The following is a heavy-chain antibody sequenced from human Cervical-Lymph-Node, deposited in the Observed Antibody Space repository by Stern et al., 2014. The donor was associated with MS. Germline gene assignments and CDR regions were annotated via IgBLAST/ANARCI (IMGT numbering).Heavy chain of an antibody. CDR1: GFSFRNFS. V-gene: IGHV3-48*02. Sequence: EVQLVESGGDLVQPGVSLRLSCAASGFSFRNFSINWVRQAPGKGLEWISSITRGGTPSYADSVQGRFTISRDNAKNSLYLHMNNLREEDTAVYHCATLDYWGQGTLVTVSS. J-gene: IGHJ4*02. CDR3: ATLDY. CDR2: ITRGGTP.